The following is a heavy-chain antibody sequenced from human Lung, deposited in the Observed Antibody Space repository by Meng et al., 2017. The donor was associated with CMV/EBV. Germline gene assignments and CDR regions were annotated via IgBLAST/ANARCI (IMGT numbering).Heavy chain of an antibody. CDR1: GFSLSNARMG. Sequence: SGXXLVXPTETLTLTCTVSGFSLSNARMGVSWIRQPPGKALEWLAHIFSNDEKSYSTSLKSRLTISKDTSKSQVVLTMTNMDPVDTATYYCARIGWYDFWSGYYSFVDYXGQGTLVTVSS. CDR3: ARIGWYDFWSGYYSFVDY. CDR2: IFSNDEK. J-gene: IGHJ4*02. V-gene: IGHV2-26*01. D-gene: IGHD3-3*01.